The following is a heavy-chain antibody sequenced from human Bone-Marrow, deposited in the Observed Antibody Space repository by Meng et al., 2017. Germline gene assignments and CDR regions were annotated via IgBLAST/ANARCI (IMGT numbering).Heavy chain of an antibody. D-gene: IGHD1-14*01. CDR3: ARLGIRYYYYGMDV. V-gene: IGHV1-3*01. CDR1: GYTFTSYA. CDR2: INAGNGNT. J-gene: IGHJ6*02. Sequence: ASVKVSCKASGYTFTSYAMHWVRQAPGQRLEWMGWINAGNGNTKYSQKFQGRVTITRDTSISTAYMELSRLRSDDTAVYYCARLGIRYYYYGMDVWGQGTTVTVSS.